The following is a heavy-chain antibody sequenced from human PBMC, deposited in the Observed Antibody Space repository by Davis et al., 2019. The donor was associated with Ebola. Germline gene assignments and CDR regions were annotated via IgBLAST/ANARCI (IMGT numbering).Heavy chain of an antibody. CDR2: IYSGGST. Sequence: GESLKISCAASGFTVSSNYMSWVRQAPGKGLEWVSVIYSGGSTYYADSVKGRFTISRDNSKNTLYLQMNSLKTEDTAVYYCSTTVVTPHDAFDIWGQGTMVTVSS. CDR1: GFTVSSNY. V-gene: IGHV3-66*01. CDR3: STTVVTPHDAFDI. D-gene: IGHD4-23*01. J-gene: IGHJ3*02.